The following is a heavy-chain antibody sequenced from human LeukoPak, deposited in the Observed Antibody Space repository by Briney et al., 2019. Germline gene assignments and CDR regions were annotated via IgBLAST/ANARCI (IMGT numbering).Heavy chain of an antibody. CDR2: INPNSGGT. J-gene: IGHJ4*02. D-gene: IGHD6-19*01. CDR3: ARRGSSGYYFNY. Sequence: ASVKVSCKASGYTFTGYYMHWVRQAPGQGLEWMGWINPNSGGTNYAQKFQGRVTMTRDTSISTAYLQWSSLKASDTAMYYCARRGSSGYYFNYWGQGTLVTVSS. CDR1: GYTFTGYY. V-gene: IGHV1-2*02.